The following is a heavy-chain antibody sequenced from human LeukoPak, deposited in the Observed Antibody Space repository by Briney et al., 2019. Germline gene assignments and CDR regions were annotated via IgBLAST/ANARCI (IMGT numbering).Heavy chain of an antibody. J-gene: IGHJ4*02. CDR3: ARADLGYCTNGVCYGPVTQFMEFDY. D-gene: IGHD2-8*01. CDR1: GDSVSSNSAA. V-gene: IGHV6-1*01. Sequence: SQTLSLTCAISGDSVSSNSAAWNWIRQSPSRGLEWLGRTYYRSKWYNDYAVSVKRRITINPDTSKNQFSLQLNSVTPEDTAVYYCARADLGYCTNGVCYGPVTQFMEFDYWGQGTLVTVSS. CDR2: TYYRSKWYN.